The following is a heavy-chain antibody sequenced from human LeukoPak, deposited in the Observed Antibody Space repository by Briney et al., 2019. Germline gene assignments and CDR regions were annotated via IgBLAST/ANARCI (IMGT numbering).Heavy chain of an antibody. CDR2: IYWDDDK. D-gene: IGHD3-10*01. CDR3: AHRGFPLWFGELFSGAFDI. J-gene: IGHJ3*02. V-gene: IGHV2-5*02. Sequence: SGPTLVNPTQTLTLTCTFSGFSLSTSGVGVGWIRQPPGKALEWLALIYWDDDKRYSPSLKSRLTITKDTSKSQVVLTMTNMDPVDTATYYCAHRGFPLWFGELFSGAFDIWGQGTMVTVSS. CDR1: GFSLSTSGVG.